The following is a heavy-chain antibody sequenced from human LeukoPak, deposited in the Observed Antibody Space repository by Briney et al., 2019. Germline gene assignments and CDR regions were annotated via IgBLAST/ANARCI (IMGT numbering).Heavy chain of an antibody. V-gene: IGHV3-23*01. Sequence: GGSLRLSCAASGFRFSSFAMTWVRQAPGKGLEWVSTISGSGANIYHVDSVKGRFTISRDNSKNTLYLQMNSLRAEDTAVYYCARDRSYYDSSGPGAFDIWGQGTMVTVSS. CDR3: ARDRSYYDSSGPGAFDI. CDR1: GFRFSSFA. D-gene: IGHD3-22*01. CDR2: ISGSGANI. J-gene: IGHJ3*02.